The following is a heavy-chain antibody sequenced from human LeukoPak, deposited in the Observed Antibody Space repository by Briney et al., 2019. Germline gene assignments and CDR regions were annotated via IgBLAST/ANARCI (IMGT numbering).Heavy chain of an antibody. V-gene: IGHV3-23*01. CDR2: ISGSGGTT. CDR3: AKAPIIRGSYYGDY. CDR1: GFTFSNYA. D-gene: IGHD1-26*01. Sequence: PGGSLRLSCAASGFTFSNYAMSWVRQTPGKGLEWVSAISGSGGTTYYADSVKGRFTISRDNSKNTLYLQMDSLRAEDTAVYYCAKAPIIRGSYYGDYWGQGTLVTVSS. J-gene: IGHJ4*02.